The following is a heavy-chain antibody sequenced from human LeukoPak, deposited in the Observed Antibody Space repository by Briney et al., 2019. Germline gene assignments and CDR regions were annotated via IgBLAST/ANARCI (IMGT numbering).Heavy chain of an antibody. CDR1: GYTFTKYS. V-gene: IGHV1-3*01. Sequence: WASVKVSCKTSGYTFTKYSIHWVRQAPGQRLGWMGRINAGNGNTKYSRKFQDRVSITRDTSANTAYMELGSLRSEDTALYFCATSYGSGWAEGDWFDPWGQGTLVTVS. J-gene: IGHJ5*02. CDR3: ATSYGSGWAEGDWFDP. CDR2: INAGNGNT. D-gene: IGHD6-19*01.